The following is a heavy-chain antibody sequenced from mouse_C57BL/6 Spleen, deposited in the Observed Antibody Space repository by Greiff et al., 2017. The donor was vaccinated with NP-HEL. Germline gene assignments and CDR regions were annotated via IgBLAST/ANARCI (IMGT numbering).Heavy chain of an antibody. D-gene: IGHD4-1*01. CDR3: TPGVTGTRFAY. Sequence: VQLHQSGAELVRPGASVTLSCKASGYTFTDYEMHWVKQTPVHGLEWIGAIDPETGGTAYNQKFKGKAILTADKSSSTAYMELRSLTSEDSAVYYCTPGVTGTRFAYWGQGALVTVSA. CDR2: IDPETGGT. CDR1: GYTFTDYE. V-gene: IGHV1-15*01. J-gene: IGHJ3*01.